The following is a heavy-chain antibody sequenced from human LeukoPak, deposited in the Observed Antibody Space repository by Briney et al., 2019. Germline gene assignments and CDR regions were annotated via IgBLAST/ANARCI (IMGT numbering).Heavy chain of an antibody. CDR2: IWYDGSKK. V-gene: IGHV3-33*01. CDR1: GFXXXSYG. Sequence: GRSLRLSCAASGFXXXSYGMHWVRQAPXXXLXWVAVIWYDGSKKYYADSVKGRFTISRDNSKNTLYLQMNSLRAEDTAVYYCARKGGNQAFDIWGQGTMVTVSS. CDR3: ARKGGNQAFDI. J-gene: IGHJ3*02. D-gene: IGHD3-16*01.